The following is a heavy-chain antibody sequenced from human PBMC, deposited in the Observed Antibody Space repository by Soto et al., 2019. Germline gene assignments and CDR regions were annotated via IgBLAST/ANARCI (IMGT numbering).Heavy chain of an antibody. V-gene: IGHV3-7*01. D-gene: IGHD5-12*01. J-gene: IGHJ4*02. CDR2: IKGDGSEK. CDR3: AKDAGYGDY. Sequence: EVQLVESGGGLVQPGGSLRLSCAASEFTFSSFWMSWVRQPPGTGLEWVANIKGDGSEKYYADSVKGRFTISRDHAKKTLFLQMNNLRAEDPADYYCAKDAGYGDYFGQGTMVTVSS. CDR1: EFTFSSFW.